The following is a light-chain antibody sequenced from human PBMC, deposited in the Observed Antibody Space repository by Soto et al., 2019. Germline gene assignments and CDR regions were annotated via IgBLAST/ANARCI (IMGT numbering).Light chain of an antibody. CDR2: KSS. J-gene: IGKJ1*01. CDR1: QSVSSW. V-gene: IGKV1-5*03. Sequence: DIQMTQSPSTLSASVGDRVTITCRASQSVSSWLAWFQQKPGKAPKLMNYKSSSLQSGVSSRFSGGGSGTEFTLTISSLQADDFATYYCQQYKTYWTFGPGTKVDI. CDR3: QQYKTYWT.